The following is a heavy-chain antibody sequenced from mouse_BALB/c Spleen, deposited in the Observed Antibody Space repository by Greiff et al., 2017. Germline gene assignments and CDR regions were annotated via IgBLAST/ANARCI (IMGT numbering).Heavy chain of an antibody. CDR3: ARQLRGYFDY. CDR2: IWAGGST. D-gene: IGHD1-1*01. J-gene: IGHJ2*01. V-gene: IGHV2-9*02. CDR1: GFSLTSYG. Sequence: VQGVESGPGLVAPSQSLSITCTVSGFSLTSYGVHWVRQPPGKGLEWLGVIWAGGSTNYNSALMSRLSISKDNSKSQVFLKMNSLQTDDTAMYYCARQLRGYFDYWGQGTTLTVSS.